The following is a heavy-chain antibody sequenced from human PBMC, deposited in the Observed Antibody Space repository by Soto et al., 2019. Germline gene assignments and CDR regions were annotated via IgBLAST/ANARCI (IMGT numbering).Heavy chain of an antibody. CDR2: ISYDGSNK. V-gene: IGHV3-30-3*01. CDR1: GFTFSSYA. D-gene: IGHD5-12*01. Sequence: QVQLVESGGGVVQPGRSLRLSCAASGFTFSSYAMHWVRQAPGKGLEWVAVISYDGSNKYYADSVKGRFTISRDNSKNTLYLQMNSLRAEDTAVYYCARDAGLDVDRAEYFQHWGQGTLVTVSS. J-gene: IGHJ1*01. CDR3: ARDAGLDVDRAEYFQH.